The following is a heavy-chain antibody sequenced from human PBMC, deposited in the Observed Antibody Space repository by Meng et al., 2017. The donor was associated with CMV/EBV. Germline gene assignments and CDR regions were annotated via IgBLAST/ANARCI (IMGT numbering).Heavy chain of an antibody. CDR3: ARDGGDYDFWSGYIYYYGMDV. CDR2: ISSSSSYI. Sequence: GESLKISCAASGFTFDDYAMHWVRQAPGKGLEWVSSISSSSSYIYYADSVKGRFTISRDNAKNSLYLQMNSLRAEDTAVYYCARDGGDYDFWSGYIYYYGMDVWGQGTTVTVSS. J-gene: IGHJ6*02. CDR1: GFTFDDYA. D-gene: IGHD3-3*01. V-gene: IGHV3-21*01.